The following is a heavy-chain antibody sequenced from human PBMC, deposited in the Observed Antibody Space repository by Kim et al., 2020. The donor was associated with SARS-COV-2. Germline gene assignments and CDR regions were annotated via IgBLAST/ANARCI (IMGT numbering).Heavy chain of an antibody. CDR1: GGSFSGYY. V-gene: IGHV4-34*01. D-gene: IGHD1-1*01. CDR3: AQEDERNTRTY. CDR2: INHSGST. J-gene: IGHJ4*02. Sequence: SETLSLTCAVYGGSFSGYYWSWIRQPPGKGLEWIGEINHSGSTNYNPSLKSRVTISVDTSKNQFSLKLSSVTAADTAVYYCAQEDERNTRTYWGQGTLVTVSS.